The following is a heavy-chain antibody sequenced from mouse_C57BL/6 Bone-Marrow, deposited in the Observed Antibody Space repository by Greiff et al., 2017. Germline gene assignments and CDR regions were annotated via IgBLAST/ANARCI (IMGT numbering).Heavy chain of an antibody. CDR3: TRTPLRDYAMDY. V-gene: IGHV1-5*01. CDR2: IYPGNSDT. J-gene: IGHJ4*01. CDR1: GYTFTSYW. Sequence: VQLKESGTVLARPGASVKMSCKTSGYTFTSYWMHWVKQRPGQGLEWIGAIYPGNSDTSYNQKFKGKAKLTAVTSASTAYMELSSLTNEDSAVYYCTRTPLRDYAMDYWGQGTSVTVSS.